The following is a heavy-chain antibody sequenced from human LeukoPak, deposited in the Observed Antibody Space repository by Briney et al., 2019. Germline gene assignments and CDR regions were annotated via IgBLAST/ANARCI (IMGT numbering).Heavy chain of an antibody. V-gene: IGHV4-39*01. CDR1: GGSISSGNYY. Sequence: NPSETLSLTCTVSGGSISSGNYYWGWIRQPPGKGLEWIGNIYYSRSTYYNPSLKSRVAISVDTSKNQFSLKLSSVTAADTAVYYCARSRDWDMRHTDCWGQGTLVTVSS. D-gene: IGHD2-21*02. CDR2: IYYSRST. J-gene: IGHJ4*02. CDR3: ARSRDWDMRHTDC.